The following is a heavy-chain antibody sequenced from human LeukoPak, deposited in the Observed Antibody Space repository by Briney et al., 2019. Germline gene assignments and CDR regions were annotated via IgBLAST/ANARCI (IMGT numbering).Heavy chain of an antibody. CDR3: ARVYSSSWTYYYGMDV. CDR1: GFSFSNSG. V-gene: IGHV3-33*01. J-gene: IGHJ6*02. CDR2: IWYDGSEK. Sequence: PGGSLRLSCATSGFSFSNSGMRWVRQAPGKGLEWVAIIWYDGSEKYYADSVKGRFTISRDNSENTLYLQMNSLRAEDTAVYYCARVYSSSWTYYYGMDVWGQGTTVTVSS. D-gene: IGHD6-13*01.